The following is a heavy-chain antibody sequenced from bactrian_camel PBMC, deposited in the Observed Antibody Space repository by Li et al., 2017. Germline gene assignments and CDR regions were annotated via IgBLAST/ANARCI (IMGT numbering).Heavy chain of an antibody. CDR1: GRTYSKWC. V-gene: IGHV3S57*01. Sequence: QVQLVESGGGSVQAGGSLRLSCAASGRTYSKWCMGWFRQISGKEREGLETIDSRGITAYADSLKGRFTISKDNVLNILYLQMKSLKTEDTAMYYCAARGPYCYTKLSVADFTYWGQGTQVTVS. D-gene: IGHD2*01. CDR2: IDSRGIT. J-gene: IGHJ6*01. CDR3: AARGPYCYTKLSVADFTY.